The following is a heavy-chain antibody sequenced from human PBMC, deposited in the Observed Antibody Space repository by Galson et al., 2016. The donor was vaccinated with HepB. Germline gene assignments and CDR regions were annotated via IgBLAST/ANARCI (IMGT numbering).Heavy chain of an antibody. CDR2: ISGSSDST. J-gene: IGHJ5*02. Sequence: LRLSCAASGFSFSSYAMTWVRQTPGKGLEWVVSISGSSDSTTYADSVEGRFTISRDNSKNALYLQMNSLTAEDTAIYYCAKKWVVEGVTDYFDAWGQGTLVTVSS. D-gene: IGHD2-15*01. V-gene: IGHV3-23*01. CDR1: GFSFSSYA. CDR3: AKKWVVEGVTDYFDA.